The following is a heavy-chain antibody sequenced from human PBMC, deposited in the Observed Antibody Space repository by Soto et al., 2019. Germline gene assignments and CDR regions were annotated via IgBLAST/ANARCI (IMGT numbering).Heavy chain of an antibody. CDR1: GGTFSSYA. D-gene: IGHD6-19*01. J-gene: IGHJ4*02. CDR2: IIPIFGTA. CDR3: ARDSSSGSPFDY. Sequence: SVKVSCKAPGGTFSSYAISWVRQAPGQGLEWMGGIIPIFGTANYAQKLQGRVTITADKSTSTAYMELSSLRSEDTAVYYCARDSSSGSPFDYWGQGTLVTVSS. V-gene: IGHV1-69*06.